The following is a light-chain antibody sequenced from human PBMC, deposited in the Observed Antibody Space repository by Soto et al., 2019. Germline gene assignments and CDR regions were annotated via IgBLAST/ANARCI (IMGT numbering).Light chain of an antibody. Sequence: QPVLTQPPSVSGAPGQRVTISCTESSSNIGAGYDVHWYQQLPGTAPKLLIYGNSNRPSGVPDRFSGSKSGTSASLAITGLQAEEEADYYCQSYDSSLSGWVFGGGTKVTVL. V-gene: IGLV1-40*01. CDR1: SSNIGAGYD. CDR2: GNS. CDR3: QSYDSSLSGWV. J-gene: IGLJ3*02.